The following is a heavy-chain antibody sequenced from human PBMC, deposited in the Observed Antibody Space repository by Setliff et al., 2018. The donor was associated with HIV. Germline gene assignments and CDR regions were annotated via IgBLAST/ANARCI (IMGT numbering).Heavy chain of an antibody. CDR2: IYYSGST. Sequence: KPSETLSLTCTVSGGSISNSRYYWSWIRQPPGKGLEWIGGIYYSGSTYYNPSLKSRVTISVDTSKNQFSLKLSSVTAADAAVYYCARVGGQWLSEYYYYYGMDVWGQ. J-gene: IGHJ6*02. CDR3: ARVGGQWLSEYYYYYGMDV. D-gene: IGHD6-19*01. V-gene: IGHV4-39*01. CDR1: GGSISNSRYY.